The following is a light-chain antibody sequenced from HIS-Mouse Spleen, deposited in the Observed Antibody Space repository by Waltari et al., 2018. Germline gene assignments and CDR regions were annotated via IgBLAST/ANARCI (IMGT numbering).Light chain of an antibody. CDR2: KAS. Sequence: DIQMTQSPSTLSASVGDRVTITCRASQSISSWLAWYQQKPGKAPKLLIDKASSLESGVPSRFSGSGSGTEFTLTISSLQPDDFATYYCQQYNSYSFGQGTRLEIK. J-gene: IGKJ5*01. CDR1: QSISSW. CDR3: QQYNSYS. V-gene: IGKV1-5*03.